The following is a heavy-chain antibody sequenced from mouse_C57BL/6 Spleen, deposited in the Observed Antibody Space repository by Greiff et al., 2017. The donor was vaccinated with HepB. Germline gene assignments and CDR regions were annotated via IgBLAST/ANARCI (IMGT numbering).Heavy chain of an antibody. J-gene: IGHJ2*01. D-gene: IGHD4-1*01. CDR3: AIANWDAYFDY. CDR2: IDPSDSYT. Sequence: QVHVKQPGAELVMPGASVKLSCKASGYTFTSYWMHWVKQRPGQGLEWIGEIDPSDSYTNYNQKFKGKSTLTVDKSSSTAYMQLSSLTSEDSAVYYCAIANWDAYFDYWGQGTTLTVSS. V-gene: IGHV1-69*01. CDR1: GYTFTSYW.